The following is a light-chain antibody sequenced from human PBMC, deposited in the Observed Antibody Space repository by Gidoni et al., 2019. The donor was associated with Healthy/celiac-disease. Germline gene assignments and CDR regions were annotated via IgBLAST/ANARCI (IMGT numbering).Light chain of an antibody. V-gene: IGKV1-39*01. CDR2: AAS. J-gene: IGKJ2*04. CDR1: QSISSY. CDR3: QQSYSTPCS. Sequence: DIQMTQSPPSLSASVGDRVTITCRASQSISSYLNWYQQKPGKATKLLIYAASSLQSGVPSRFSDSGSGTDFTLTISSLQPEDFATYYCQQSYSTPCSFGQRTKLEIK.